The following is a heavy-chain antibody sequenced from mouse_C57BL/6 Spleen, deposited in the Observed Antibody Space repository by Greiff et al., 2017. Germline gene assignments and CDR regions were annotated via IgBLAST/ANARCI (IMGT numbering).Heavy chain of an antibody. CDR3: AITTVEDYYAMDY. D-gene: IGHD1-1*01. J-gene: IGHJ4*01. CDR1: GYAFSSSW. V-gene: IGHV1-82*01. CDR2: MYPGDGDT. Sequence: QVQLQQSGPELVKPGASVKISCKASGYAFSSSWMNWVKQRPGKGLEWIGRMYPGDGDTNYNGKFKGKATLTADKSSSTAYMQLSSLTSEDSAVYFCAITTVEDYYAMDYWGQGTSVTVSS.